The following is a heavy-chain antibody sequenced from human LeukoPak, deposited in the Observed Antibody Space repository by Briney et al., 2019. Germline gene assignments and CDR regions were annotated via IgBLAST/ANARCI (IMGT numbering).Heavy chain of an antibody. J-gene: IGHJ4*02. CDR2: ISSSGSTI. Sequence: QPGGSLRLSCAASGFTFSSYEMNWVRQAPGKGLEWVSYISSSGSTIYYADSVKGRFTISRDNAKNSLYLQMNSLRAEDTAVYHCARVRAVAGPLDYWGQGTLVTVSS. V-gene: IGHV3-48*03. D-gene: IGHD6-19*01. CDR3: ARVRAVAGPLDY. CDR1: GFTFSSYE.